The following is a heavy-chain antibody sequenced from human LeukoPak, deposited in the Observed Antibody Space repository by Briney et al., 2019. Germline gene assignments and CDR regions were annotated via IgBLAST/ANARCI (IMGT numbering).Heavy chain of an antibody. V-gene: IGHV1-8*01. Sequence: ASVKVSFKASGYTFTNYDINWVRQATGQGLEWMGWMNPNRGNTGYAQKFQGRVTMTRNHSIPTAYMELSSLRSEDTAVYYCARSPHRYYLDSWGQGTLVTVSS. CDR2: MNPNRGNT. CDR1: GYTFTNYD. J-gene: IGHJ4*02. CDR3: ARSPHRYYLDS.